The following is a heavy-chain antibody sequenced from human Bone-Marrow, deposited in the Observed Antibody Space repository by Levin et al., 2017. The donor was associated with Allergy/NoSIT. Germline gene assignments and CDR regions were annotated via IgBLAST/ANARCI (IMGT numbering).Heavy chain of an antibody. D-gene: IGHD6-13*01. J-gene: IGHJ6*02. Sequence: PGGSLRLSCAVSGFTFSDYSMNWVRQAPGKGLEWIAYISNSGGTIYYADSVQGRFTMSRDNAMMSLSLQMSSLTAEDPAVYYCGRNGLQAAAGTPVRKYYYGMDVWGQGTTVTVSS. CDR3: GRNGLQAAAGTPVRKYYYGMDV. V-gene: IGHV3-48*01. CDR2: ISNSGGTI. CDR1: GFTFSDYS.